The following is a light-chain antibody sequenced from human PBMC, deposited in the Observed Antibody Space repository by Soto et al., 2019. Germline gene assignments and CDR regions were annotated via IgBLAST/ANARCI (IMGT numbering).Light chain of an antibody. V-gene: IGKV3-15*01. CDR3: QQYNNWPPWT. CDR2: GAS. J-gene: IGKJ1*01. CDR1: QNIRSN. Sequence: EIVMTQPPATLSVSPGERATLSCRASQNIRSNLAWYQQIPGQAPRLLIHGASTRATGIPARFSGSGSGTEFTLTISGLQSEDYAVYYCQQYNNWPPWTFGQGTKVDIK.